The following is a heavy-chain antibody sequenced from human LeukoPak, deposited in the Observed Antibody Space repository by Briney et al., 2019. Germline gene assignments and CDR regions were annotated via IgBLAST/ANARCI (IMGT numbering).Heavy chain of an antibody. CDR2: INGDGRDT. J-gene: IGHJ4*02. Sequence: GGSLRLSCAASDFSFSTYWMNWVRQAPGKGLEWVANINGDGRDTCYAGSVRGRFTISRGNADNSLYLQMNSLRGDDTAVYYCARGVSSAIDWWGQGTLVTVSS. D-gene: IGHD3-22*01. CDR1: DFSFSTYW. V-gene: IGHV3-7*01. CDR3: ARGVSSAIDW.